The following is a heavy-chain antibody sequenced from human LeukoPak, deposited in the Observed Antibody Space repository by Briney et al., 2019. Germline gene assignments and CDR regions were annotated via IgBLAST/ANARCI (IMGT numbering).Heavy chain of an antibody. CDR2: ISTQSGNT. J-gene: IGHJ4*02. D-gene: IGHD4-17*01. Sequence: ASVKVSCKASGYTLTSYGINWMRQAPGQGLEWMGWISTQSGNTNYGQKVQGRLTLTTDRSTNTAYMELRSLRSDDTAVYYCARGAYGDKWGQGTMVTVSS. CDR3: ARGAYGDK. V-gene: IGHV1-18*01. CDR1: GYTLTSYG.